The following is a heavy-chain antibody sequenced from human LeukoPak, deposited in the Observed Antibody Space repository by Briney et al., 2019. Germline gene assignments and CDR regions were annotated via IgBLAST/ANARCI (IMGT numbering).Heavy chain of an antibody. Sequence: SETLSLTCTVSGGSISSYYWSWIRQPPGKGLEWIGYIYYSGSTNYNPSLKSRVTISVDTSKNQFSLKLSSVTAADTAVYYCARDDSLDYWGQGTLVTVSS. CDR3: ARDDSLDY. CDR1: GGSISSYY. V-gene: IGHV4-59*12. J-gene: IGHJ4*02. CDR2: IYYSGST.